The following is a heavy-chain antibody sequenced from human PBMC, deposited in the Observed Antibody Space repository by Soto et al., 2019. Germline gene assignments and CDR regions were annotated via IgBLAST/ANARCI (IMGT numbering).Heavy chain of an antibody. J-gene: IGHJ3*02. CDR3: ARDYSADAFDI. V-gene: IGHV3-7*01. D-gene: IGHD5-18*01. CDR1: GFTFSSYG. CDR2: INQDGSGK. Sequence: GGSLRLSCAASGFTFSSYGMHWVRQAPGKGLEWVANINQDGSGKYYVDSVKGRFTISRDNAKSSLYLQMNSLRAEDTAVYYCARDYSADAFDIWGQGTMVTVSS.